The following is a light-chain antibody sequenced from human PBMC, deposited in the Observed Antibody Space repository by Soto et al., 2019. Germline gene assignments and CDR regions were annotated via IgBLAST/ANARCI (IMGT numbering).Light chain of an antibody. J-gene: IGKJ4*01. CDR2: WAS. CDR3: QQYYSPPLT. CDR1: QSVLYSSDNKNY. Sequence: DIVMTQSPDSLAVSLGERATINCRSSQSVLYSSDNKNYLAWYQQKPGQPPKLLLHWASARESGVPDRFSGSGSATDFTLTISRLQPEDVAVYYCQQYYSPPLTFGGGTKVEI. V-gene: IGKV4-1*01.